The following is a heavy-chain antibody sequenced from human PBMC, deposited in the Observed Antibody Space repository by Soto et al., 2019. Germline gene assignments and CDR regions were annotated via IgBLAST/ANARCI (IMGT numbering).Heavy chain of an antibody. J-gene: IGHJ3*02. CDR2: ISNNGGST. Sequence: GGSLRLSCSASGFTFISSAMHWVRQAPGKRLEYVSAISNNGGSTYYADSVKGRFTISRDNSKNTLYLQMSSLRPEDTAVYYCLKVWGTYTYDAFDIWGQGTMVTVSS. CDR1: GFTFISSA. D-gene: IGHD3-16*01. V-gene: IGHV3-64D*08. CDR3: LKVWGTYTYDAFDI.